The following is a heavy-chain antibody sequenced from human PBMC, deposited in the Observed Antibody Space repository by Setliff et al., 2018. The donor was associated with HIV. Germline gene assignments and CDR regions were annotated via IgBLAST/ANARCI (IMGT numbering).Heavy chain of an antibody. CDR2: IYTSGTT. D-gene: IGHD6-13*01. Sequence: SETLSLTCTVSGVSVSSGGYYWSWIRQHPGKGLEWIGRIYTSGTTNYNPSLKSRVTISVDTSKNQFSLKLSSVTAADTAVYYCARSSSSWSGWFDPWGQGTLVTVSS. J-gene: IGHJ5*02. V-gene: IGHV4-61*02. CDR1: GVSVSSGGYY. CDR3: ARSSSSWSGWFDP.